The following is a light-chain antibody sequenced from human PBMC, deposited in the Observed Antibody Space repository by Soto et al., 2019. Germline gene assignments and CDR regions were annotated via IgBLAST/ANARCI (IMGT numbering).Light chain of an antibody. Sequence: QSALTQPASVSGSPGQSITISCTGTSSDIGGYDFVSWYQHHPGKAPKLLIYDVTNRPSGVSNRFSGSKSGNTASLTISGLQAEDEADYYCCSYIDRSIPYVFGTGTKVTVL. CDR1: SSDIGGYDF. CDR3: CSYIDRSIPYV. V-gene: IGLV2-14*03. J-gene: IGLJ1*01. CDR2: DVT.